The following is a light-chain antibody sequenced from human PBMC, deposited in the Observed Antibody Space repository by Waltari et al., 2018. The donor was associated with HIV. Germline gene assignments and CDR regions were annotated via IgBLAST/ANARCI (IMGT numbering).Light chain of an antibody. Sequence: QSALTQPASVSGFPGQSITISCTGTSSYVGAYNLVSWYQTYPGKAPKLMIFEVIKRPSGVSDRFSGSRSGNTASLTISGLQTEDEGDYYCCSYSGTGVVFGGGTKVTVL. CDR1: SSYVGAYNL. CDR2: EVI. V-gene: IGLV2-23*02. J-gene: IGLJ2*01. CDR3: CSYSGTGVV.